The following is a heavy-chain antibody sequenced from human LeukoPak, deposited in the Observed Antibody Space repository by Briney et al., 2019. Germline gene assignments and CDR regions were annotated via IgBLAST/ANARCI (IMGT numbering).Heavy chain of an antibody. J-gene: IGHJ4*02. V-gene: IGHV3-43*01. CDR2: ISWDGGST. CDR3: AKDGGYSGSIFDY. D-gene: IGHD5-12*01. Sequence: GGSLRLSCAASGFTFDDYTMHWVRQAPGKGLEGVSLISWDGGSTYYADSVKGRFTISRDNSKNSLYLQMNSLRTEDTALYYCAKDGGYSGSIFDYWGQGTLVTVSS. CDR1: GFTFDDYT.